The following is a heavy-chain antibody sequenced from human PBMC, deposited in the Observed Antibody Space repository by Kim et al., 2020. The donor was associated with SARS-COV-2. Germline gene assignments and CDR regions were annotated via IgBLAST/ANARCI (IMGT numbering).Heavy chain of an antibody. CDR2: IDWDDDK. CDR1: GFSLSTSGMC. J-gene: IGHJ6*02. V-gene: IGHV2-70*11. Sequence: SGPTLVNPTQTLTLTCTFSGFSLSTSGMCVSWIRQPPGKALEWLARIDWDDDKYYSTSLKTRLTISKDTSKNQVVLTMTNMDPVDTATYYCARIIPELPLGGGMDVWGQGTTVTVSS. D-gene: IGHD2-15*01. CDR3: ARIIPELPLGGGMDV.